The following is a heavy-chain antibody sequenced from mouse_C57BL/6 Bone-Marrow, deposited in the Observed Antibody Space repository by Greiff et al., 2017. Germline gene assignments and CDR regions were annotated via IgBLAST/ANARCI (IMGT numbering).Heavy chain of an antibody. D-gene: IGHD2-4*01. CDR2: IYPGSGST. CDR3: AREGYDYSWFAY. CDR1: GYTFTSYW. V-gene: IGHV1-55*01. J-gene: IGHJ3*01. Sequence: QVQLQQPGAELVKPGASVKMSCKASGYTFTSYWITWVKRRPGQRLAWIGDIYPGSGSTNYNEKFKGKATLTVDTSSSTAYMQLSSLTSEDSAVYYCAREGYDYSWFAYWGQGTLVTVSA.